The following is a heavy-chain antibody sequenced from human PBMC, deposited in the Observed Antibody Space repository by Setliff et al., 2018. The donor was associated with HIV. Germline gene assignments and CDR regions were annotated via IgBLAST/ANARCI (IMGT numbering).Heavy chain of an antibody. CDR3: ARHESGRSSSWSNFDY. D-gene: IGHD6-13*01. J-gene: IGHJ4*02. CDR2: IYHSGST. V-gene: IGHV4-38-2*01. Sequence: PSETLSLTCAVSGYSISSGYYWGWIRQPPGKGLEWIGSIYHSGSTYYNPSLKSRVSISVDTSKNQFSLKLSSVTAADTAVYYCARHESGRSSSWSNFDYWGQGTLVTVSS. CDR1: GYSISSGYY.